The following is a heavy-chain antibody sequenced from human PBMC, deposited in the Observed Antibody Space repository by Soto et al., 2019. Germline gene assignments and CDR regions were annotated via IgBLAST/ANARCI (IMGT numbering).Heavy chain of an antibody. CDR2: ISGSGGST. J-gene: IGHJ3*02. D-gene: IGHD5-12*01. Sequence: HPGGSLRLSCAASGFTFSSYAMSWVRQAPGKGLEWVSAISGSGGSTYYADSVKGRFTISRDNSKNTLYLQMNSLRAEDTAVYYCAKDLLLYSGYDFGAFDIWGQGTMVTVSS. CDR1: GFTFSSYA. CDR3: AKDLLLYSGYDFGAFDI. V-gene: IGHV3-23*01.